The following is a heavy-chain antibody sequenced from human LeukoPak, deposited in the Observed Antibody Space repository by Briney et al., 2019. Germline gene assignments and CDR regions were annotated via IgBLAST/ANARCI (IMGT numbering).Heavy chain of an antibody. CDR3: AREGLYCSGGSCYFDY. Sequence: GGSLRLSCAASGFTFSSYAMHWVRQAPGKGLEWVAVISYDGSNKYYVDSVKDRFTISRDNSKNTLCMQMNRLRAVETAVYYCAREGLYCSGGSCYFDYWGQGTLVTVSS. D-gene: IGHD2-15*01. CDR1: GFTFSSYA. J-gene: IGHJ4*02. CDR2: ISYDGSNK. V-gene: IGHV3-30-3*01.